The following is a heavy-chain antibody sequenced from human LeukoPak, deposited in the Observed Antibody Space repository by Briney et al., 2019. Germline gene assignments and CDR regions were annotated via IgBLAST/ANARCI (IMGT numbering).Heavy chain of an antibody. V-gene: IGHV4-61*01. Sequence: SETLSLTCTVSGYSISSGYYWGWIRQPPGKGLEWIGYIYYSGSTNYNPSLKSRVTISVDTSKNQFSLKLSSVTAADTAVYYCARSDGYGLVGIWGQGTMVTVSS. CDR2: IYYSGST. CDR3: ARSDGYGLVGI. CDR1: GYSISSGYY. J-gene: IGHJ3*02. D-gene: IGHD3-10*01.